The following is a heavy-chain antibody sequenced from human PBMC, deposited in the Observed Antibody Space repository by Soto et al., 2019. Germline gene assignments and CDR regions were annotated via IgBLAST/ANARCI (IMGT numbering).Heavy chain of an antibody. CDR2: IWYDGSNK. CDR1: GCNFSSYG. J-gene: IGHJ6*03. Sequence: SLRLPCAAAGCNFSSYGMHWVRQDTGKGLEWVAVIWYDGSNKYYADSVKGRFTISRDNSKNTLYLQMNSLRAEDTAVYYCARSGPTLPYYYNYMDVWGKGTTVTVSS. V-gene: IGHV3-33*01. CDR3: ARSGPTLPYYYNYMDV.